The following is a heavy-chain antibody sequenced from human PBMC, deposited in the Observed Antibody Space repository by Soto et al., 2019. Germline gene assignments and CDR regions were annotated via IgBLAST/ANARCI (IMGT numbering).Heavy chain of an antibody. J-gene: IGHJ6*02. CDR2: IYWDDDK. CDR3: IQSRCGGDCLQSYASYYYYGMDV. D-gene: IGHD2-21*02. CDR1: AFSLSTGGVG. V-gene: IGHV2-5*02. Sequence: QITLKESGPTLVNPTQTLTLTCTFSAFSLSTGGVGVGWIRQPPGKALEWLALIYWDDDKRYSPSLRSRLTITKDPSKNQVVLTMTNMDPVDTATYYCIQSRCGGDCLQSYASYYYYGMDVWGQGTTVTVSS.